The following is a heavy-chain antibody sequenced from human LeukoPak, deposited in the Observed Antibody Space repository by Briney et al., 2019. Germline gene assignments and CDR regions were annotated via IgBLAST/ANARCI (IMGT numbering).Heavy chain of an antibody. CDR1: GFIFSAHP. D-gene: IGHD5/OR15-5a*01. CDR3: ARQMTSTRLFDS. Sequence: GRSLRLSCVASGFIFSAHPLHWVRQSPDKGLEWVALIGSDGSKKYYADSVRGRFTVSRENSNNTLFLQMNTLRADDTAVYFCARQMTSTRLFDSWGQGTLVTVSS. CDR2: IGSDGSKK. V-gene: IGHV3-30*04. J-gene: IGHJ4*02.